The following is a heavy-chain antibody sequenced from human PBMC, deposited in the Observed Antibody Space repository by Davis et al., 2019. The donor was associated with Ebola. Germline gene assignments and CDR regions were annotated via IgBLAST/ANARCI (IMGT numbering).Heavy chain of an antibody. CDR1: GGTFSSYA. D-gene: IGHD5-12*01. CDR2: IIPIFGTA. CDR3: ASSDSGYDRRGYYYYGMDV. J-gene: IGHJ6*04. Sequence: AASVKVSCKASGGTFSSYAISWVRQAPGQGLEWMGGIIPIFGTANYAQKLQGRVTMTTVTSTSTAYMELRSLRSDDTAVYYCASSDSGYDRRGYYYYGMDVWGKGTTVTVSS. V-gene: IGHV1-69*05.